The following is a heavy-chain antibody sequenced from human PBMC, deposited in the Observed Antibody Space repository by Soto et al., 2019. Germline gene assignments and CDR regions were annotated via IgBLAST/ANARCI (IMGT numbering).Heavy chain of an antibody. J-gene: IGHJ5*02. CDR2: IYATGTT. D-gene: IGHD6-19*01. CDR1: GASISGYY. CDR3: ARSSHKESWFDP. V-gene: IGHV4-4*07. Sequence: PSETLSLTCTVSGASISGYYWSWIRKSAGKGLEWIGRIYATGTTDYNPSLKSRVMMSVDTSKKQFSLKLRSVTAADTAVYYCARSSHKESWFDPWGQGTLVTVSS.